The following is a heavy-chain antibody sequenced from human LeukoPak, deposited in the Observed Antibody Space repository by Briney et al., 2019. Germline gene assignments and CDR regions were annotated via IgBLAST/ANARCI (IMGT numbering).Heavy chain of an antibody. J-gene: IGHJ4*02. D-gene: IGHD6-19*01. V-gene: IGHV3-7*03. CDR2: IKQDGSER. CDR1: GFTFSSYW. Sequence: GGSLRLSCAASGFTFSSYWMTWVRQAPGTGLEWVANIKQDGSERNYVDSVKGRFTISRDNAKNSLYLQMTTLRDEDTAVYYCATGAGCGYWGQGTLVTVSS. CDR3: ATGAGCGY.